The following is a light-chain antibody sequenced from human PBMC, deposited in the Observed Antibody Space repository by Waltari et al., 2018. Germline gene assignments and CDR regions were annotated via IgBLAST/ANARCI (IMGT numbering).Light chain of an antibody. CDR2: DVS. CDR3: CSYAGNYVWV. Sequence: QSALTQPAAVSGSPGQSVTISCTGASSDIGRYDIVSWYQQHPGNAPKLVISDVSKRPSGVSDRFAGSKSGDTASLTISGLQFEDEADYYCCSYAGNYVWVFGGGTRLTV. V-gene: IGLV2-23*02. J-gene: IGLJ3*02. CDR1: SSDIGRYDI.